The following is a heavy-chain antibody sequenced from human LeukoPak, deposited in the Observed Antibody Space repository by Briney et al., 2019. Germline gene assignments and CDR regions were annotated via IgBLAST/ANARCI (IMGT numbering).Heavy chain of an antibody. CDR1: GGSISSGGYY. D-gene: IGHD2-2*01. CDR2: IYYSGST. J-gene: IGHJ3*02. CDR3: ARGGDYCSSTSCYLMAFDI. Sequence: SETLSLTCTVSGGSISSGGYYWSWIRQPPGKGLEWIGYIYYSGSTNYNPSLKSRVTISVDTSKNQFSLKLSSVTAADTAVYYCARGGDYCSSTSCYLMAFDIWGQGTMVTVSS. V-gene: IGHV4-61*08.